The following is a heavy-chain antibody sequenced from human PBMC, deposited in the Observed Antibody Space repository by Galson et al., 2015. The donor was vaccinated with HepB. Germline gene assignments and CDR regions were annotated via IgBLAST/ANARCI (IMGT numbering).Heavy chain of an antibody. CDR1: GFPFSSYW. D-gene: IGHD2/OR15-2a*01. CDR2: INQDGTKK. J-gene: IGHJ4*02. CDR3: ASGNSIDY. V-gene: IGHV3-7*01. Sequence: SLRLSCAASGFPFSSYWMTWVRQAPGKGLEWVANINQDGTKKYYVDSVKGRFTISRDNAKDSLYLQMNNLRAEDTAVYYCASGNSIDYWGQGTLVTVSS.